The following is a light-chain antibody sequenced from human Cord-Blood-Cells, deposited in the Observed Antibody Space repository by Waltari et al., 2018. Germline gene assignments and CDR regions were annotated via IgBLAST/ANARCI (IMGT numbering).Light chain of an antibody. CDR2: WAS. V-gene: IGKV4-1*01. CDR1: QSVLYSSNNKNY. Sequence: DIVMTQSPDSLAVSLAERATIHCKSSQSVLYSSNNKNYLAWYQQKPGQPPKLLIYWASTRESGVPDRFSGSGSGTDFTLTISSLQAEDVAVYYCQQYYSTPPTFGPGTKVDIK. J-gene: IGKJ3*01. CDR3: QQYYSTPPT.